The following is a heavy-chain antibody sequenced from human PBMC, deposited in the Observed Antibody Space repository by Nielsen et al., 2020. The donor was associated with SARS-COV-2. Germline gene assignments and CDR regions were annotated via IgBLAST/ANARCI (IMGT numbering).Heavy chain of an antibody. CDR2: ISYDGSNK. CDR1: GFTFSSYA. Sequence: SLKISCAASGFTFSSYAMHWVRQAPGKGLEWAAVISYDGSNKYYADSVKGRFTISRDNSKNTLYLQMNSLRAEDTAVYYCATSIAVAGRAYYYYGMDVWGQGTTVAVSS. CDR3: ATSIAVAGRAYYYYGMDV. D-gene: IGHD6-19*01. V-gene: IGHV3-30*04. J-gene: IGHJ6*02.